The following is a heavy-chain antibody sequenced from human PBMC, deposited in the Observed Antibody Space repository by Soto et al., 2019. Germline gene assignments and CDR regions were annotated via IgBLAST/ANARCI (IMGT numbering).Heavy chain of an antibody. J-gene: IGHJ4*02. D-gene: IGHD5-12*01. CDR3: ARGEGSGFEAPSGYDLPGY. CDR2: IIPIFGTA. Sequence: RASVKVSCKASGGTFSSYAISWVRQAPGQGLEWMGGIIPIFGTANYAQKFQGRVTITADESTSTAYMELSSLRSEDTAVYYCARGEGSGFEAPSGYDLPGYWGQGTLVTVSS. V-gene: IGHV1-69*13. CDR1: GGTFSSYA.